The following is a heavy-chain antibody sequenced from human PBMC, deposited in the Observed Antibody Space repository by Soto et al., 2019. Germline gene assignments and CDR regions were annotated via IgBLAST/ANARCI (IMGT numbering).Heavy chain of an antibody. D-gene: IGHD1-7*01. CDR3: AKDRNYPRDQFHY. Sequence: GGSLRLSCAASGFTFSSHWMHWVRQAPGKGLVWVSRTNEDGSIIYYAYSVRSRFTISRDNSKNTIFLHMDSLRAEDTAVYYCAKDRNYPRDQFHYWGQGTLVTVSS. V-gene: IGHV3-74*01. J-gene: IGHJ4*02. CDR2: TNEDGSII. CDR1: GFTFSSHW.